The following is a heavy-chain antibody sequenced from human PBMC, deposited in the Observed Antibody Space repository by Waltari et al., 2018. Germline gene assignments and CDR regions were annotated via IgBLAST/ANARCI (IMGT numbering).Heavy chain of an antibody. J-gene: IGHJ5*02. CDR3: AKPFYNWDDPLVS. V-gene: IGHV3-23*01. D-gene: IGHD1-20*01. Sequence: EVQLLESGGEFVQAGGSLRTSWWSSGLTLKPSAINWVRRAPGTGLQWVAAISISDVTFHADSVKGRFTISRDTSKDTVYLQMNSLRADDTAVYYCAKPFYNWDDPLVSWGQGTVVTVSS. CDR1: GLTLKPSA. CDR2: ISISDVT.